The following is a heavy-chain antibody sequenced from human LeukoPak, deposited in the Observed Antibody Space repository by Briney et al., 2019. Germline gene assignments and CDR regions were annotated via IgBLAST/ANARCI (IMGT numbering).Heavy chain of an antibody. CDR3: ARMGGYGDPYYYGMDV. J-gene: IGHJ6*02. V-gene: IGHV3-7*01. CDR2: IKQDGSEK. Sequence: PGGSLRLSCAASGFTLSSYWMSWVRQAPGKGLEWVANIKQDGSEKYYVDSVKGRFTISRDNAKNSLYLQMNSLRAEDTAVYYCARMGGYGDPYYYGMDVWGQGTTVTVSS. D-gene: IGHD4-17*01. CDR1: GFTLSSYW.